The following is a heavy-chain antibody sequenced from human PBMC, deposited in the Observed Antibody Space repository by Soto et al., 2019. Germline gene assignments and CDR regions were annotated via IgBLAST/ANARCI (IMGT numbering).Heavy chain of an antibody. Sequence: SETLSLTCTVSGGSISSYYWSWIRQPPGKGLEWIGYIYYSGSTNYNPSLKSRVTISVDTSKNQFSLKLSSVTAADTAVYYCARNRTGDDAFDIWGQGTMVTVSS. CDR3: ARNRTGDDAFDI. J-gene: IGHJ3*02. D-gene: IGHD7-27*01. CDR1: GGSISSYY. V-gene: IGHV4-59*01. CDR2: IYYSGST.